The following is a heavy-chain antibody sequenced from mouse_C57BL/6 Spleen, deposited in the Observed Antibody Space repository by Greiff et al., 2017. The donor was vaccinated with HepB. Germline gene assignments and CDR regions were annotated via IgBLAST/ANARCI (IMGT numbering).Heavy chain of an antibody. J-gene: IGHJ4*01. Sequence: VQLKESGPELVKPGASVKISCKASGYSFTDYNMNWVKQSNGKSLEWIGVINPNYGTTSYNQKFKGKATLTVDQSSSTAYMQLNSLTSEDSAVYYCARLAYYSNHYAMDYWGQGTSVTVSS. CDR3: ARLAYYSNHYAMDY. V-gene: IGHV1-39*01. D-gene: IGHD2-5*01. CDR1: GYSFTDYN. CDR2: INPNYGTT.